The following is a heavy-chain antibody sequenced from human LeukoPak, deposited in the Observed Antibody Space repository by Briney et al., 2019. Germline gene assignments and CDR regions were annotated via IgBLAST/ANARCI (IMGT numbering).Heavy chain of an antibody. CDR2: ISAYNGNT. D-gene: IGHD3-22*01. V-gene: IGHV1-18*01. CDR3: AAWWMDYYYDSSGTGY. J-gene: IGHJ4*02. CDR1: GYTFTSYG. Sequence: GASVKVSRKASGYTFTSYGISWVRQAPGQGLEWMGWISAYNGNTNYAQKLQGRVTMTTDTSTSTAYMELRSLRSDDTAVYYCAAWWMDYYYDSSGTGYWGQGTLVTVSS.